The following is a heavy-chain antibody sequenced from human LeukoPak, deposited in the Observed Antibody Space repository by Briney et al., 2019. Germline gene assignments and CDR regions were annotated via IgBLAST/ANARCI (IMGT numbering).Heavy chain of an antibody. J-gene: IGHJ5*02. Sequence: ASVKVSCKASGYTFTSYGISWVRQAPGQGLEWMGWISAYNGNTNYAQKLQGRVTMTTDTSTSTAYMELRSLRSDDTAVCYCARTDRTYYDFWSGYYTGNWFDPWGQGTLVTVSS. D-gene: IGHD3-3*01. CDR1: GYTFTSYG. V-gene: IGHV1-18*01. CDR2: ISAYNGNT. CDR3: ARTDRTYYDFWSGYYTGNWFDP.